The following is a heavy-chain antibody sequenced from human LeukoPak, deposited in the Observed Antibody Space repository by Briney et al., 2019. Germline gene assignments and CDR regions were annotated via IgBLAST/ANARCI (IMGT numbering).Heavy chain of an antibody. V-gene: IGHV1-69*04. CDR2: IIPILGTA. D-gene: IGHD3-22*01. Sequence: GASVKVSCKASGGTFSSYAISWVRQAPGQGLEWMGRIIPILGTANYAQKFQGRVTITADKSTSTAYMELSSLRSEDTAVYYCARDTLDDSSGYYYAWGQGTLVTVSS. J-gene: IGHJ4*02. CDR1: GGTFSSYA. CDR3: ARDTLDDSSGYYYA.